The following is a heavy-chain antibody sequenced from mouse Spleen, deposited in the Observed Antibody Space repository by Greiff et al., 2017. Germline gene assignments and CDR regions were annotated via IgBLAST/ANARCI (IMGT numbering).Heavy chain of an antibody. D-gene: IGHD2-5*01. CDR3: ARWEGTYYSNGYAMDY. Sequence: VQLQQSGPELVKPGASVKIPCKASGYTFTDYNMDWVKQSHGKSLEWIGDINPNNGGTIYNQKFKGKATLTVDKSSSTAYMELRSLTSEDTAVYYCARWEGTYYSNGYAMDYWGQGTSVTVSS. CDR2: INPNNGGT. CDR1: GYTFTDYN. V-gene: IGHV1-18*01. J-gene: IGHJ4*01.